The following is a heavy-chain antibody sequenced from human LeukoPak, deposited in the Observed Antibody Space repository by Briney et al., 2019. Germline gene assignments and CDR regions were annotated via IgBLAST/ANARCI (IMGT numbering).Heavy chain of an antibody. CDR2: IYYGGIN. J-gene: IGHJ4*02. CDR1: GDSISRYY. V-gene: IGHV4-4*07. CDR3: ARGSGSGSYRELDY. D-gene: IGHD3-10*01. Sequence: SEPLSLPCTVSGDSISRYYWSWIRQPAGKGLEWIGRIYYGGINTYNPSLKSRVTISVDTSKNQFSLKLSSVTAADTAVYYCARGSGSGSYRELDYWGQGTLVTVSS.